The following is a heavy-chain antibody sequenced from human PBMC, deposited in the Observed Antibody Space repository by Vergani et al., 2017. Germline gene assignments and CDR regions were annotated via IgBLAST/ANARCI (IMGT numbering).Heavy chain of an antibody. CDR3: ATSAAGPYYYYYMDV. CDR2: IYTSGST. V-gene: IGHV4-61*02. Sequence: QVQLQESGPGLVKPSQTLSLTCTVSGGSISSGSYYWSWIRQPAGKGLEWIGRIYTSGSTNYNPSLKSRVTISVATSKNQFSLKLSPVTAADTAVYYCATSAAGPYYYYYMDVWGKGTTVTVSS. D-gene: IGHD6-13*01. J-gene: IGHJ6*03. CDR1: GGSISSGSYY.